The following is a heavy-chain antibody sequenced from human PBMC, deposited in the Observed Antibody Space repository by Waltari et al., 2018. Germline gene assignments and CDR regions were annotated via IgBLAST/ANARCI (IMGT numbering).Heavy chain of an antibody. D-gene: IGHD5-12*01. CDR3: AGGYSGSNRDYYYYYMDV. Sequence: LSLSCAASGFSFSSHAMSWIRQPAGKGLEWIGRIYTSGSTNYNPSLKSRVTMSVDTSKNQFSLKLSSVTAADTAVYYCAGGYSGSNRDYYYYYMDVWGKGTTVTVSS. J-gene: IGHJ6*03. CDR1: GFSFSSHA. V-gene: IGHV4-4*07. CDR2: IYTSGST.